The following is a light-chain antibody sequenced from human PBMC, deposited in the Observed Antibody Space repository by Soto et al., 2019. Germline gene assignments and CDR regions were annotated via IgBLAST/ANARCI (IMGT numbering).Light chain of an antibody. CDR1: LSVSPN. V-gene: IGKV3-15*01. Sequence: EIVMSLSPATLSVSPGERATLSCRASLSVSPNLAWYQQTPGQAPRRLLSGASTRATGIPARFSGSGSGTEFTLTISSLQSEDFAVYYCQHYSNWPRTLGQGNKVDIK. CDR2: GAS. CDR3: QHYSNWPRT. J-gene: IGKJ1*01.